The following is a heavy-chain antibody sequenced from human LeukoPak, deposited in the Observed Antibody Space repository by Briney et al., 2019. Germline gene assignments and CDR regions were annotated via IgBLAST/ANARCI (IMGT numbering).Heavy chain of an antibody. V-gene: IGHV3-23*01. CDR2: ISGSGSST. CDR3: AKIGRRYDFWTGYYEEEVDYMDV. D-gene: IGHD3-3*01. Sequence: PGGSLRLSCAASGFTFSSYGMSWVRQAPGKGLEWVSVISGSGSSTYYADSVKGRFTISRDNSKNTLYLQMNSLRAEDTAVYYCAKIGRRYDFWTGYYEEEVDYMDVWGKGTTVTVSS. CDR1: GFTFSSYG. J-gene: IGHJ6*03.